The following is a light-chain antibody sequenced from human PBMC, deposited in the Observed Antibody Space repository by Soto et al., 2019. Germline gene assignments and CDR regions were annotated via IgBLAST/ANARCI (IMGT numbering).Light chain of an antibody. CDR1: QDMRSY. J-gene: IGKJ1*01. CDR3: QQLNSYPLA. CDR2: AAC. Sequence: QFTQWPSSVAASVVDRVTITCRTRQDMRSYLVWNQLKPGKAPKLLIHAACTLQSGFPSRFSGSGSETVLTLTIASLQPEDLATYYCQQLNSYPLAFGQGTKVDIK. V-gene: IGKV1-9*01.